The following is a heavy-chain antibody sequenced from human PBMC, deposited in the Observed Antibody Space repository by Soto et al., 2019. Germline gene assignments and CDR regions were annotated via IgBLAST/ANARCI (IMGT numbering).Heavy chain of an antibody. D-gene: IGHD2-15*01. V-gene: IGHV4-31*03. CDR1: GGSISSGGNY. CDR2: VYYSGST. J-gene: IGHJ4*02. Sequence: QVQLQESGPGLVKPSQTLSLTCTVSGGSISSGGNYWSWIRQHPGKGLEWIGYVYYSGSTYYNPSRKSRVTISVDTSKNQFSLKLSSVTAADTAVYYCARDVANSSSTFDYWGQGTLVTVSS. CDR3: ARDVANSSSTFDY.